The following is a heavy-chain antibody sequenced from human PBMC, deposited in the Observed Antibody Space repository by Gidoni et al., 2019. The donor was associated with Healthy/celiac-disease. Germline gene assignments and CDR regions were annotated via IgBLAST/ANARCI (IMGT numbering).Heavy chain of an antibody. CDR2: ISWNSGSI. CDR3: AKDMDGFWSGPFDY. CDR1: GFTFDDYA. V-gene: IGHV3-9*01. J-gene: IGHJ4*02. Sequence: EVQLVESGGGLVQPGRSLRLSCAASGFTFDDYAMHWVRQAPGKGLEWVSGISWNSGSIGYADSVKGRFTISRDNAKNSLYLQMNSLRAEDTALYYCAKDMDGFWSGPFDYWGQGTLVTVSS. D-gene: IGHD3-3*01.